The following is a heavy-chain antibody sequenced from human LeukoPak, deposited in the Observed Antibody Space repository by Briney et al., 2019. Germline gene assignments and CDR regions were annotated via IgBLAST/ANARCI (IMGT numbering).Heavy chain of an antibody. CDR3: ARARSSVTTVTTPGY. CDR2: TNPSGGST. CDR1: GYTFTSYY. D-gene: IGHD4-17*01. J-gene: IGHJ4*02. Sequence: ASVKVSCKASGYTFTSYYMHWVRQAPGQRLEWLGITNPSGGSTSYAQKVQGRVTMTRDTSTSTVYMELSSLRSEDTAVYYCARARSSVTTVTTPGYWGQGTLVTVSS. V-gene: IGHV1-46*01.